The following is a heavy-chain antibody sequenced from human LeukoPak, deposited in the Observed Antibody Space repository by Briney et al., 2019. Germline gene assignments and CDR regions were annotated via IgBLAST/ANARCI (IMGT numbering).Heavy chain of an antibody. CDR1: GGSISSYY. V-gene: IGHV4-59*01. CDR2: IYYSGST. J-gene: IGHJ5*02. CDR3: ARGTSEGSDFDP. D-gene: IGHD6-19*01. Sequence: SETLSLTCTVSGGSISSYYWSWFRQPPGKGLEWIGYIYYSGSTNYNPSLKSRVTISVDTSKNQFSLKLSSVTAADTAVYYCARGTSEGSDFDPWGQGTLVTVSS.